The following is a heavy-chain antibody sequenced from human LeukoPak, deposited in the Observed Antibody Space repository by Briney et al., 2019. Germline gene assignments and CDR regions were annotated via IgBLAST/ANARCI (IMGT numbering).Heavy chain of an antibody. CDR2: IYRDGGRT. V-gene: IGHV3-74*01. CDR3: ARDFLRITL. Sequence: GGSLRLSCAGSGFTLSSEWMHWVRQGPGKGLVWISRIYRDGGRTNYADSVKGRFTISGDTAKNTLFLQMNSLRAEDTAVYYCARDFLRITLWGKGTTVTISS. J-gene: IGHJ6*04. D-gene: IGHD3-10*01. CDR1: GFTLSSEW.